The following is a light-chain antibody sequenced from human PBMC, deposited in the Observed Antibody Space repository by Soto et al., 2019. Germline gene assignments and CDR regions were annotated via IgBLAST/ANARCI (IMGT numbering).Light chain of an antibody. CDR3: QQYGSSET. CDR1: QIVSTNY. V-gene: IGKV3-20*01. J-gene: IGKJ2*01. Sequence: EIVLTQSPGTLSLSPGERATLSCRTSQIVSTNYLAWYQQKPGQAPRLLIYGASNRATGIPDRFSGSGSGTDFTLAINRLEPEDFAVYYCQQYGSSETFGQGTKLEIK. CDR2: GAS.